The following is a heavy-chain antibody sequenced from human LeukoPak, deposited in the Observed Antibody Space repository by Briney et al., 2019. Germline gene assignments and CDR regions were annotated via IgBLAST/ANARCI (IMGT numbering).Heavy chain of an antibody. V-gene: IGHV1-2*02. D-gene: IGHD2-2*01. CDR3: ARVRYCNSTSCYDY. CDR1: GYTFTGYY. Sequence: ASVKVSCKASGYTFTGYYMHWVRQAPGQGLEGMGWINPNSGGTNYAQKFQGRVTMTRDTSISTAYMELSRLRSDDTAVYYCARVRYCNSTSCYDYWGQGTLVTVSS. J-gene: IGHJ4*02. CDR2: INPNSGGT.